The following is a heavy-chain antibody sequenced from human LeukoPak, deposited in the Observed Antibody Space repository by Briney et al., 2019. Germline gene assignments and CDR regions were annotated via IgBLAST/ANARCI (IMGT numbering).Heavy chain of an antibody. CDR3: ARHSYYYDSSDFYYFFDY. CDR2: IYHSGST. CDR1: GGSISSPSYY. V-gene: IGHV4-39*01. D-gene: IGHD3-22*01. Sequence: SETLSLTCTVSGGSISSPSYYWGWIRQPPGKGLEWIGSIYHSGSTYYNPSLKSRVTISVDKSKNQFSLKLSSVTAADTAVYYCARHSYYYDSSDFYYFFDYWGQGTLVTVSS. J-gene: IGHJ4*02.